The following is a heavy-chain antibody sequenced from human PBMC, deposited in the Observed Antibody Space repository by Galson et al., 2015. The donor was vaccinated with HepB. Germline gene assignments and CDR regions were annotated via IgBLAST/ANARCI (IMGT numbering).Heavy chain of an antibody. CDR1: GYRFTNYW. CDR2: IYPGDFET. CDR3: ARHRVGYCSGGSCHDFDY. D-gene: IGHD2-15*01. Sequence: QSGAEVKKPGESLKISCKGSGYRFTNYWIGWVRQMPGKGLEWMGIIYPGDFETRYSPSFQGQVTISADKSISTVYLQWSSLKASDTAMYYCARHRVGYCSGGSCHDFDYWGQGTLVTVSS. J-gene: IGHJ4*02. V-gene: IGHV5-51*01.